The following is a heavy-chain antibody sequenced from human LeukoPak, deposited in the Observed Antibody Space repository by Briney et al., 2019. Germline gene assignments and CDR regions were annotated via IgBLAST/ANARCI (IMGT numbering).Heavy chain of an antibody. Sequence: GGSLRLSCAASGFTFSSYAMSWVRQAPGKGLEWVSTISGSGGSTYYADSVKGRFTISRDNSKNTLYLQMNSLRAEDTAVYYCATGDGYNSRLDYWGQGTLATVSS. CDR3: ATGDGYNSRLDY. V-gene: IGHV3-23*01. D-gene: IGHD5-24*01. J-gene: IGHJ4*02. CDR2: ISGSGGST. CDR1: GFTFSSYA.